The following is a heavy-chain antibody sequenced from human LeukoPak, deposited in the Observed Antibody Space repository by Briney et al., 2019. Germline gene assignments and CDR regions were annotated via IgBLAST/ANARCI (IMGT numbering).Heavy chain of an antibody. D-gene: IGHD3-3*01. CDR2: IIPILGIA. V-gene: IGHV1-69*04. CDR1: GGTFSSYA. Sequence: ASVKVSCKASGGTFSSYAISWVRQAPGQGLEWMGRIIPILGIANHAQKFQGRVTITADKSTSTAYMELSSLRSEDTAVYYCARDRRFLEWLLYEDAFDIWGQGTMVTVSS. J-gene: IGHJ3*02. CDR3: ARDRRFLEWLLYEDAFDI.